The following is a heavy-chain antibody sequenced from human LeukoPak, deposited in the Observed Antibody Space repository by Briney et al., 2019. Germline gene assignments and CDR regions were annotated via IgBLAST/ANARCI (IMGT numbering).Heavy chain of an antibody. D-gene: IGHD6-19*01. V-gene: IGHV1-69*01. Sequence: ASVKVSCKASGGTFSSYAISWVRQGPGQGLEWMGGIIPIFGTANYAQKFQGRVTITADESTSTAYMELSSLRSEDTAVYYCARGSSSGWPKNSYYFDYWGQGTLVTVSS. J-gene: IGHJ4*02. CDR1: GGTFSSYA. CDR2: IIPIFGTA. CDR3: ARGSSSGWPKNSYYFDY.